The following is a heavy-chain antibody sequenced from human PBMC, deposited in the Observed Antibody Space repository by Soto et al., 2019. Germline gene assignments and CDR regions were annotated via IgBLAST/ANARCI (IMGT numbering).Heavy chain of an antibody. CDR3: ARIPKDTRGSYWYSFDN. CDR1: GFSLINTRLG. V-gene: IGHV2-26*01. J-gene: IGHJ4*02. Sequence: QVTLKESGPVLVKPTETLTLTCTVSGFSLINTRLGVSWIRQPPGKALEWLGHIFSNDEKAYSTSLKSRLTISTDTSKSQVVLTMINMDPVDTATYYCARIPKDTRGSYWYSFDNWGQGSLVIVSS. CDR2: IFSNDEK. D-gene: IGHD3-22*01.